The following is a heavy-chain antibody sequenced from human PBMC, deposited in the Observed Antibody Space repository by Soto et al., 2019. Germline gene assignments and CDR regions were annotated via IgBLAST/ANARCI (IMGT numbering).Heavy chain of an antibody. J-gene: IGHJ4*02. CDR3: ARHRAPITYCTNGVCYSSYFDY. CDR2: IYYSGST. V-gene: IGHV4-39*01. CDR1: GGSISSSSYY. D-gene: IGHD2-8*01. Sequence: SETLSLTCTVSGGSISSSSYYWGWIRQPPGKGLEWIGSIYYSGSTNYNPSLKSRVTISVDTSKNQFSLKLSSVTAADTAVYYCARHRAPITYCTNGVCYSSYFDYWGQGTLVTVSS.